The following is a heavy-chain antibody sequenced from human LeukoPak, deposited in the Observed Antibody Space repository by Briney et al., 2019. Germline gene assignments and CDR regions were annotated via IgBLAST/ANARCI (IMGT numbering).Heavy chain of an antibody. V-gene: IGHV4-39*01. Sequence: SETLSLTCTVSSGSISSSNAYWGWIRQPPGKGLEWIGSIYYSKNTYYNPSPKSRVTISADTSKNRFSLTLGSVSATDTAVYYCASPRGFSYSYFDNWGQGTLVTVSS. CDR2: IYYSKNT. D-gene: IGHD5-18*01. J-gene: IGHJ4*02. CDR3: ASPRGFSYSYFDN. CDR1: SGSISSSNAY.